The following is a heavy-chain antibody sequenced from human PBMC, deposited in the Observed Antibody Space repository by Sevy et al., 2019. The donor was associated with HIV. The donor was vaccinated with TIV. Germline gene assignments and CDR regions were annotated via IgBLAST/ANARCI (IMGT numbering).Heavy chain of an antibody. D-gene: IGHD1-1*01. Sequence: GGSLRLSCAASGFIFSDYYMSWIRQAPGKGLEWVSHITSGSSTIYYADSVKGRFTISRDNAKNSLYLQMNSLRAEDTALYYCARASRDRYKVDYWGQGTLVTVSS. CDR1: GFIFSDYY. J-gene: IGHJ4*02. V-gene: IGHV3-11*01. CDR3: ARASRDRYKVDY. CDR2: ITSGSSTI.